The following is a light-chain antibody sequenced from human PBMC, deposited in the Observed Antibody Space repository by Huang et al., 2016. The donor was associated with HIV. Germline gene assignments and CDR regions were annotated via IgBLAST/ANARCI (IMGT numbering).Light chain of an antibody. V-gene: IGKV1-39*01. J-gene: IGKJ5*01. CDR1: QDIGSY. Sequence: DIQMTQSPSFLSASVGDSVTITCRTTQDIGSYLNWYQPRPGKAPILLIHGYSTVHRGVRSRCSGCGYGTEFTLTINGLQAEDFAIYYCHQSYPLSSFGQGTRLDIK. CDR3: HQSYPLSS. CDR2: GYS.